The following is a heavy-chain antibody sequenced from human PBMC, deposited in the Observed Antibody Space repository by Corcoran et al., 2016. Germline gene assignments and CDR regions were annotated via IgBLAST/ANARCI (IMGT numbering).Heavy chain of an antibody. J-gene: IGHJ4*02. CDR1: GGSFSGYY. CDR3: ARGRARVATDY. Sequence: QVQLQQWGAGLLKPSETLSLTCAVYGGSFSGYYWSWIRQPPGKGLEWIGEINHSGSTNYNPSLKSRVTISVDTSKNQFSLKLSSVTAADTAVYYCARGRARVATDYWGQGTLVTVSS. D-gene: IGHD2-15*01. V-gene: IGHV4-34*01. CDR2: INHSGST.